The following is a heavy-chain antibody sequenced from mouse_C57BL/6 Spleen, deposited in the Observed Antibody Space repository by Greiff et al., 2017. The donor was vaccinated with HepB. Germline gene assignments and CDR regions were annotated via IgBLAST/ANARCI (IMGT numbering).Heavy chain of an antibody. CDR3: TTLTTVVAKGDYYAMDY. J-gene: IGHJ4*01. CDR1: GFNIKDDY. CDR2: IDPENGDT. D-gene: IGHD1-1*01. Sequence: EVQLQQSGAELVRPGASVKLSCTASGFNIKDDYMHWVKQRPEQGLEWIGWIDPENGDTEYASQFQGKATITADTSSNTAYLQLSSLTSEDTAVYYCTTLTTVVAKGDYYAMDYWGQGTSVTVSS. V-gene: IGHV14-4*01.